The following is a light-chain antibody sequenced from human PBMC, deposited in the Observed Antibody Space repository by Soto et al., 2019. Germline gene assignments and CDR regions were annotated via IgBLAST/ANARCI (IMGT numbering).Light chain of an antibody. CDR1: QSVSSSY. CDR2: GAS. CDR3: QQYGTSPRT. V-gene: IGKV3-20*01. Sequence: EIVLRQSPGTLSLSPGERATLSCRASQSVSSSYLAWYQQKPGQAPRLLIYGASSRATGIPDRFSGSGSGTDFTLTISRLEPEDFGVYYCQQYGTSPRTFGGGTKVAIK. J-gene: IGKJ4*01.